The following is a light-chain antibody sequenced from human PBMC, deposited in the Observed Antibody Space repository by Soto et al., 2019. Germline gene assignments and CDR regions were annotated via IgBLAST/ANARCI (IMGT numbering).Light chain of an antibody. J-gene: IGLJ2*01. Sequence: QLVLTQSPSASASLGASVKLTCTLSSGHSNYAIAWHQQQSEKGPRYLMKLKSDGSHSKGDGIPDRFSGSSSGAERYLTISSLQSEDEADYSCQTWGSGIVVFGGGTKLTVL. CDR2: LKSDGSH. CDR3: QTWGSGIVV. V-gene: IGLV4-69*01. CDR1: SGHSNYA.